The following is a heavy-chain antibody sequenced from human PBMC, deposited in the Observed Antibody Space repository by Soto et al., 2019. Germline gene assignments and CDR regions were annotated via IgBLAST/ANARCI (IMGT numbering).Heavy chain of an antibody. CDR2: IYYSGST. V-gene: IGHV4-59*01. J-gene: IGHJ6*02. CDR1: GGSISSYY. Sequence: PSGTLSLTCTVSGGSISSYYWSWIRQPPGKGLEWIGYIYYSGSTNYNPSLRSRVTISVDTSKNQFSLKLSSVTAADTAVYYCARVQSGPYSSSWVYYYGMDVWGQGTTVTVSS. D-gene: IGHD6-13*01. CDR3: ARVQSGPYSSSWVYYYGMDV.